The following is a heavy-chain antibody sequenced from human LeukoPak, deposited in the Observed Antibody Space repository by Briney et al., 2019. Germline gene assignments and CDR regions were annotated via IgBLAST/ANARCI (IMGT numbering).Heavy chain of an antibody. J-gene: IGHJ4*02. D-gene: IGHD1-1*01. CDR1: GGTFSSYA. CDR2: MNPNSGNT. Sequence: ASVKVSCKASGGTFSSYAISWVRQATGQGLEWMGWMNPNSGNTGYAQKFQGRVTMTRNTSISTAYMELSSLRSEDTAVYYCARGRTKFDYWGQGTLVTVSS. V-gene: IGHV1-8*02. CDR3: ARGRTKFDY.